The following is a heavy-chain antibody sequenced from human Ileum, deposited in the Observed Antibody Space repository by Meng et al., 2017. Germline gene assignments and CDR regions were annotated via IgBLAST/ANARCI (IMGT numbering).Heavy chain of an antibody. CDR3: ARHKLGSRSFDY. V-gene: IGHV3-7*01. D-gene: IGHD7-27*01. J-gene: IGHJ4*02. Sequence: GGSLRLSCAASGFIFSNSWMTWVRQAPGKGLEWVASIRENGHETYYVDSVKGRFTISRDNAKNSLSLQTNSLRAEDMAVYYCARHKLGSRSFDYWGQGTLVTVSS. CDR1: GFIFSNSW. CDR2: IRENGHET.